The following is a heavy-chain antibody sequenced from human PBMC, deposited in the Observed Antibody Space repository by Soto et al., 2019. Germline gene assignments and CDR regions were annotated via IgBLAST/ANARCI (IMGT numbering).Heavy chain of an antibody. J-gene: IGHJ4*02. Sequence: QITLKESGPTLVRPTQTLTLTCTFSGFSLTTSGVGVGWIRQPPGKALEWLAVIYWDDDKRYRSSLKSRLTITKDTSKNQVVLTMTNMDPVDTATYYCARHPYYGLGSYSFDYWGQGTLVTVSS. D-gene: IGHD3-10*01. CDR2: IYWDDDK. V-gene: IGHV2-5*02. CDR3: ARHPYYGLGSYSFDY. CDR1: GFSLTTSGVG.